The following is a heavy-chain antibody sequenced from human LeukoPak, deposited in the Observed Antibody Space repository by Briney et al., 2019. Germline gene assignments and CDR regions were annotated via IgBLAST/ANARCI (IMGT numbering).Heavy chain of an antibody. CDR1: GGTFSSYA. Sequence: SVKVSCTASGGTFSSYAISWVRQAPGQGLEWMGGIIPIFGTANYAQKFQGRVTITADKPTSTAYMELSSLRSEDTAVYYCARDRSSWFKWFDPWGQGTLVTVSS. D-gene: IGHD6-13*01. CDR3: ARDRSSWFKWFDP. J-gene: IGHJ5*02. CDR2: IIPIFGTA. V-gene: IGHV1-69*06.